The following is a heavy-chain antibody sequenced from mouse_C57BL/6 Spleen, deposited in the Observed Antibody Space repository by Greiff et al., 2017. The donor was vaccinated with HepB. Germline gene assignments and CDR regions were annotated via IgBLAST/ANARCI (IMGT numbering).Heavy chain of an antibody. CDR2: IYPGSGST. D-gene: IGHD1-1*01. J-gene: IGHJ2*01. CDR1: GYTFTSYW. CDR3: ARVGDYYGSSYYFDY. V-gene: IGHV1-55*01. Sequence: QVQLQQPGAELVKPGASVKMSCKASGYTFTSYWITWVKQRPGQGLEWIGDIYPGSGSTNYNEKFKSKATLTVDTSSSTAYMQLSSLTSEDSAVYYCARVGDYYGSSYYFDYWGQGTTLTVSS.